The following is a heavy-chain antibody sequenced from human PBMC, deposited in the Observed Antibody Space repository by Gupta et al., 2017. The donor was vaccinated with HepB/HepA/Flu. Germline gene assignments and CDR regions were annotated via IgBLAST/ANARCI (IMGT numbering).Heavy chain of an antibody. CDR1: GFTFADYG. J-gene: IGHJ2*01. D-gene: IGHD6-6*01. CDR2: INWNGGST. V-gene: IGHV3-20*04. Sequence: EVQLVESGGGVVRPGGSLRLSCAASGFTFADYGLSWVRQASGKGLEGVSGINWNGGSTGYADSVKGRFTISRDNAKNSLYLKRNSLRAEETALYYCARDWRRAARTNWYFDLWGRGTLVTVSS. CDR3: ARDWRRAARTNWYFDL.